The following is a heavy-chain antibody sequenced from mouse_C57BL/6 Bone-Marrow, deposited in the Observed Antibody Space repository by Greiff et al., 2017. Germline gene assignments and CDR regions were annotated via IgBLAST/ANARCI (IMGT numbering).Heavy chain of an antibody. CDR2: INPSTGGT. V-gene: IGHV1-42*01. J-gene: IGHJ3*01. D-gene: IGHD2-3*01. Sequence: VQLKQSGPELVKPGASVKISCKASGYSFTGYYMNWVKQSPEKSLEWIGEINPSTGGTTYNQKFKAKATLTVDKSSSTAYMQLKSLTSEDSAVYYCARSSGLLLAYWGQGTLVTVSA. CDR1: GYSFTGYY. CDR3: ARSSGLLLAY.